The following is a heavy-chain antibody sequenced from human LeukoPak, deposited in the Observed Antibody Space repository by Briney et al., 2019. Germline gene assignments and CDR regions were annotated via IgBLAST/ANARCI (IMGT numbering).Heavy chain of an antibody. V-gene: IGHV1-18*04. D-gene: IGHD6-19*01. J-gene: IGHJ4*02. Sequence: GASVTVSLKASGYTFTSYGISWVRQAPGQGLEWMGRISAYDGNTNYPQKLQGRVTMTTDTSTSTAYMELRSLRSDDTAVYYCARDDSGWYSGVVWGQGTLVTVSS. CDR2: ISAYDGNT. CDR1: GYTFTSYG. CDR3: ARDDSGWYSGVV.